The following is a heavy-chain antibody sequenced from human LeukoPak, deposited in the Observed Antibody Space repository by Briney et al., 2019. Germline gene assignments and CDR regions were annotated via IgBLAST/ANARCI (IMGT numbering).Heavy chain of an antibody. Sequence: ASVKVSCKASGYTLTSYGISWVRQAPGQGLEWMGWISAYNGNTNYAQKLQGRVTMTTDTSTSTAYMELRSLRSDDTAVYYCAKNRRGRIFGFYYYYGMDVWGQGTTVTVSS. CDR2: ISAYNGNT. CDR3: AKNRRGRIFGFYYYYGMDV. CDR1: GYTLTSYG. J-gene: IGHJ6*02. D-gene: IGHD3-3*01. V-gene: IGHV1-18*01.